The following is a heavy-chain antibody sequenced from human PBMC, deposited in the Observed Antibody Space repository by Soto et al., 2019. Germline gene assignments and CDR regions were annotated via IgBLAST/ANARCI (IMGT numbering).Heavy chain of an antibody. CDR1: GFTFSSYG. CDR2: IWYDGNNK. CDR3: ARGKGGTSYSVFDY. V-gene: IGHV3-33*01. D-gene: IGHD2-15*01. J-gene: IGHJ4*02. Sequence: GGSLRLSCAASGFTFSSYGMHWVRQAPGKGLEWVAIIWYDGNNKYYADSVKGRFTISRDNSNNTLYLQMNSLRGEDTAVYYCARGKGGTSYSVFDYWGQGTLVTVSS.